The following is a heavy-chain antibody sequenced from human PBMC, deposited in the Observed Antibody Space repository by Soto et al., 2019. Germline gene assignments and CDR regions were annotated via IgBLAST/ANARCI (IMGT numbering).Heavy chain of an antibody. V-gene: IGHV1-18*01. D-gene: IGHD2-15*01. CDR3: ARDTPNCSGGSCYSGVPFDP. J-gene: IGHJ5*02. CDR2: ISAYNGNT. Sequence: ASVKVSCKASGYTFTSYGISWGRQAPGQGLEWMGWISAYNGNTNYAQKLQGRVTMTTDTSTSTAYMELRSLRSDDTAVYYCARDTPNCSGGSCYSGVPFDPWGQGTLVTVSS. CDR1: GYTFTSYG.